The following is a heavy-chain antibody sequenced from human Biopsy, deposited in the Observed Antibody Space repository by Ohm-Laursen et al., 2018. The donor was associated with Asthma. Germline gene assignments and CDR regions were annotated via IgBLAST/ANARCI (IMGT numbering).Heavy chain of an antibody. CDR2: IHHSGTS. D-gene: IGHD3-22*01. Sequence: TLSLTCTVSGDSITSGGCCWNWIRQHPGKGLEWIGYIHHSGTSYFNPSPKSRVSFSRDTSKNQFPLRLSSVTAADTAMYYCARIPRRSGSYFVDYWGQGTLVTVSS. CDR1: GDSITSGGCC. V-gene: IGHV4-31*03. CDR3: ARIPRRSGSYFVDY. J-gene: IGHJ4*02.